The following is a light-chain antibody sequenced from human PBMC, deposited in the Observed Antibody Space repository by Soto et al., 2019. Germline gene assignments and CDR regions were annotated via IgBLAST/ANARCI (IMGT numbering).Light chain of an antibody. V-gene: IGLV2-14*01. Sequence: QSALTQPASVSGSPGQSITISCTGTSSDVGGYNDVSWYQQHPCKAPKLMIYEVSNRPSGVSNRFSGSKSGNTASLTISGLQAEDEADYYCSSYTSSSTHVVFGGGTKVTVL. J-gene: IGLJ2*01. CDR3: SSYTSSSTHVV. CDR1: SSDVGGYND. CDR2: EVS.